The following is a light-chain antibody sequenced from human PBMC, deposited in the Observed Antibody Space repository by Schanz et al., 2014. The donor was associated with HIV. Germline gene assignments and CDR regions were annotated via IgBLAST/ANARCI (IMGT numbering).Light chain of an antibody. CDR1: QSISSY. CDR3: QQYNTKPYT. V-gene: IGKV1-5*01. Sequence: DIQMTQSPSSLSASVGDRVTITCRASQSISSYLNWYQQKPGKAPDLLIYEASILETGVPSRFSGSGSGTEFTLTISSLQPDDFATYYCQQYNTKPYTSGQGTKLEIK. CDR2: EAS. J-gene: IGKJ2*01.